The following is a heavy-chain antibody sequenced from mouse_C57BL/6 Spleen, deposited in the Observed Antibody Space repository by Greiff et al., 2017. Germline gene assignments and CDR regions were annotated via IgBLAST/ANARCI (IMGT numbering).Heavy chain of an antibody. J-gene: IGHJ1*03. CDR1: GYTFTDYE. V-gene: IGHV1-15*01. CDR3: TRWAYSNFHWYFDV. CDR2: IDPETGGT. Sequence: ESGAELVRPGASVTLSCKASGYTFTDYEMHWVKQTPVHGLEWIGAIDPETGGTAYNQKFKGKAILTADKSSSTAYLELRSLTSEDSAVYYCTRWAYSNFHWYFDVWGTGTTGTVSS. D-gene: IGHD2-5*01.